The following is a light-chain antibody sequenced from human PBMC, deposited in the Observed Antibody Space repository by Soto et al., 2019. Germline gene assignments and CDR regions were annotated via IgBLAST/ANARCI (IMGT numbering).Light chain of an antibody. CDR3: QQFWT. J-gene: IGKJ1*01. V-gene: IGKV3-20*01. CDR1: QSVSSSY. Sequence: EIVLTQSPGTLSLSPGERATLSCRASQSVSSSYLAWYQQKPGQAPRLLIYGASSRATGIPDRFSGSGSGTDFTLTISRLEPEDFAVYYGQQFWTFGQGTKVEIK. CDR2: GAS.